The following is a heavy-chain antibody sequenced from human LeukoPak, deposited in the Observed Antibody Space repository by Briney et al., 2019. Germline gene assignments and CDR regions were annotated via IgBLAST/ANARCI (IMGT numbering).Heavy chain of an antibody. CDR2: IYSGGST. CDR3: ARDGPSRYNWNDNNY. J-gene: IGHJ4*02. V-gene: IGHV3-53*01. CDR1: GFTFSSNY. Sequence: GGSLRLSCAASGFTFSSNYMSWVRQAPGKGLEWVSVIYSGGSTYYADSVKGRFTISRDNSKNTLYLQMNSLRAEDTAVYYCARDGPSRYNWNDNNYWGQGTLVTVSS. D-gene: IGHD1-20*01.